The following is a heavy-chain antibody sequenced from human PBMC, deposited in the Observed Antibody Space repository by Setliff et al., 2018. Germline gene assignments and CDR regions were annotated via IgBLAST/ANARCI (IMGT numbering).Heavy chain of an antibody. CDR2: INQSGNT. CDR1: GGSFSDYY. CDR3: RFWSSYYKNDY. V-gene: IGHV4-34*01. D-gene: IGHD3-3*01. J-gene: IGHJ4*02. Sequence: PSETLSLTCTVYGGSFSDYYWGWIRQSPGKGPEWIAEINQSGNTNYNPSLNSRVSVSVDTPTNQFSLKVFSVTAADTAVYYCRFWSSYYKNDYWAQGTLVTVSS.